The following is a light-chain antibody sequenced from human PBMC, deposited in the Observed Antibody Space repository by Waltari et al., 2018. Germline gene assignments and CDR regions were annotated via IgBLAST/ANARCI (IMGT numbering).Light chain of an antibody. CDR2: STT. CDR3: LLYDGSDQV. V-gene: IGLV7-43*01. CDR1: AGAVTSGTY. Sequence: QTVVTQEPSLTVSPGGAVTLTCASSAGAVTSGTYPNWIQQKPGQVPRSLIHSTTSRHSWTPARFSGSRRGGKAALTLSGVQPEDEAEYYCLLYDGSDQVFGGGTKLTVL. J-gene: IGLJ3*02.